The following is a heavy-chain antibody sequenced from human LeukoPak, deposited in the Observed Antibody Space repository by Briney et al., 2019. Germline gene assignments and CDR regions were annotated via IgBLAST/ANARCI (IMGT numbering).Heavy chain of an antibody. CDR3: AREARYYDILTGYHNYSGVDV. D-gene: IGHD3-9*01. CDR2: IYGTGTT. Sequence: GGSLRLSCAGSGFTVSKDYMTWVRQAPGEGLECVSAIYGTGTTYYADSVKGRFTISRDSSSNTLHLQMNSLRAEDTAVYYCAREARYYDILTGYHNYSGVDVWGHGTTVIVSS. J-gene: IGHJ6*02. V-gene: IGHV3-66*01. CDR1: GFTVSKDY.